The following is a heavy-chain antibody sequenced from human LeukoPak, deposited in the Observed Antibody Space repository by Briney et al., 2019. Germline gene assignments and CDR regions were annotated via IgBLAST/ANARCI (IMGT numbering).Heavy chain of an antibody. D-gene: IGHD3-22*01. CDR2: ISGDGGGT. Sequence: GGSLRLSCAASGFTFDDYAMHWVRQAPGKGLEWVSLISGDGGGTYYADSVKGRFTISRDNSKNSLYLQMNSLRTEDTALYYCAKDWQYYYDSSGYLQHWGQGTLVTVSS. V-gene: IGHV3-43*02. CDR1: GFTFDDYA. J-gene: IGHJ1*01. CDR3: AKDWQYYYDSSGYLQH.